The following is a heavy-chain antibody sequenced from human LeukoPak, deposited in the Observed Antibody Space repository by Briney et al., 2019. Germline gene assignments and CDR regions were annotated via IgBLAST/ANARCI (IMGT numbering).Heavy chain of an antibody. Sequence: ASVKVSCKASGYPFTDYDMHWVRQAPGQGLEWMGWISASSGNTNYAQRLQDRIILTADRSTSTVYMELRNLKSDDTALYYCARSGCSTWYGDSFDIWGQGTMVHVSS. D-gene: IGHD6-13*01. CDR1: GYPFTDYD. J-gene: IGHJ3*02. CDR2: ISASSGNT. CDR3: ARSGCSTWYGDSFDI. V-gene: IGHV1-18*01.